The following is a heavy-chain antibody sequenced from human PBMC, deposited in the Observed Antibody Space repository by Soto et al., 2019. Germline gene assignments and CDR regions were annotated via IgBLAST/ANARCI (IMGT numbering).Heavy chain of an antibody. CDR3: ARSTTARPMDV. V-gene: IGHV3-13*05. Sequence: EVQLVESGGGLEQPGGSLRLSCAASGFTFSTYDIHWVRLAPGKGLEWVSTIGGAGDPSYAASVKGRFTISRENGKNSLYLQMNSQRDRDTAVYYCARSTTARPMDVWGQGTTVTVS. CDR1: GFTFSTYD. D-gene: IGHD2-2*01. CDR2: IGGAGDP. J-gene: IGHJ6*02.